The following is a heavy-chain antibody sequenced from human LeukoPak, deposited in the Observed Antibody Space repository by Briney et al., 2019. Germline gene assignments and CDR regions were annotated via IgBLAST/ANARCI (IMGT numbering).Heavy chain of an antibody. CDR3: TRDGLSSGYGNDAFDI. D-gene: IGHD3-22*01. CDR2: IGSKAYGGTT. CDR1: GFTFGDYA. Sequence: GGSLRLSCTASGFTFGDYAMSWFRQAPGKGLEWVGFIGSKAYGGTTEYAASVKGRFTISRDDSKSIAYLQMNSLKTEDTAVYYCTRDGLSSGYGNDAFDIWGQGTMVTVSS. J-gene: IGHJ3*02. V-gene: IGHV3-49*03.